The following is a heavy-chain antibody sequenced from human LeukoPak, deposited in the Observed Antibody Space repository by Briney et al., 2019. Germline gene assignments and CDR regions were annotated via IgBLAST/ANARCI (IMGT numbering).Heavy chain of an antibody. CDR3: ARGGGSIPFDY. J-gene: IGHJ4*02. CDR2: ISSTSNM. CDR1: GFTFSTYN. Sequence: GGSLRLSCAASGFTFSTYNINWVRQATGKGLDWISSISSTSNMFYADSVKGRFTISRDNAKNSLYLQMHSLRAEDTAVYYCARGGGSIPFDYWGQGTLVTVSS. V-gene: IGHV3-21*01. D-gene: IGHD2-2*02.